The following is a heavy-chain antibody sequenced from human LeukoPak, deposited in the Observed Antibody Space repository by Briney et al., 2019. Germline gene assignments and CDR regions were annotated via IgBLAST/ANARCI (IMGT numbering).Heavy chain of an antibody. CDR3: ATAGGNYYDSSGYYSPFDY. V-gene: IGHV1-3*01. Sequence: ASVKVSCKASGYTFTSYAMHWVRQAPGQRLEWMGWINAGNGNTKYSQKFQGRVTITRDTSASTAYMELSSLRSEDTAVYYCATAGGNYYDSSGYYSPFDYWGQGTLVTVSS. CDR1: GYTFTSYA. J-gene: IGHJ4*02. CDR2: INAGNGNT. D-gene: IGHD3-22*01.